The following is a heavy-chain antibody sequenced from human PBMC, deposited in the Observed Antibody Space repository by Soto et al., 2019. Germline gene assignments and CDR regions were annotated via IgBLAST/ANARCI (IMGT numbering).Heavy chain of an antibody. CDR2: INHSGST. Sequence: ETLSLTCAVYGGSFSGYYWSWIRQPPGKGLEWIGEINHSGSTNYNPSLKSRVTISVDTSKNQFSLKLSSVTAADTAVYYCARSSGSSPGFCYWGQGTLVTVSS. V-gene: IGHV4-34*01. D-gene: IGHD6-6*01. J-gene: IGHJ4*02. CDR3: ARSSGSSPGFCY. CDR1: GGSFSGYY.